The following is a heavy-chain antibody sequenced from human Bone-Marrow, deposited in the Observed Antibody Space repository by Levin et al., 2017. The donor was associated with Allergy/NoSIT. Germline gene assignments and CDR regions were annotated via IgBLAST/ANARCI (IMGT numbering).Heavy chain of an antibody. CDR3: ARDRHVDY. V-gene: IGHV1-2*02. CDR1: GYTFTDYY. Sequence: GESLKISCKASGYTFTDYYMHWVRQAPGQGLEWMGWINLNSGGTLYAQSFQGRVTMTRDTSISTAYMELSRLTSDDTAVYYCARDRHVDYWGQGTLVTVSS. J-gene: IGHJ4*02. CDR2: INLNSGGT.